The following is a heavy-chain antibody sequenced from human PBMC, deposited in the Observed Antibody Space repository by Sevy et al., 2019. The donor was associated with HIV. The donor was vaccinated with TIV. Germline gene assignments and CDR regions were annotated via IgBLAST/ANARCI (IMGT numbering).Heavy chain of an antibody. CDR1: GYTFTSYG. Sequence: ASVKVSCKASGYTFTSYGISWVRQAPGQRLEWMGWISAYNGNTNYAQKLQGRVTMTTDTSTSTVYMELRSLRSDDTAVYYCARVHYYDSSDYWGQGTLVTVSS. CDR3: ARVHYYDSSDY. V-gene: IGHV1-18*01. CDR2: ISAYNGNT. J-gene: IGHJ4*02. D-gene: IGHD3-22*01.